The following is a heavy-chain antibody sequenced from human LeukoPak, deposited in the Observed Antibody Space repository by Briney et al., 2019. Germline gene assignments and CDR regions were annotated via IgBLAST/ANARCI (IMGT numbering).Heavy chain of an antibody. CDR1: GFTFSNYA. Sequence: GGSLRLSCTGSGFTFSNYAMNWVRQAPGKGLEWVSYISGSGDTIYYADSVKGRITISRDNAKTSLYLQMNNLRAEDTALYYCARFDGSWYYFDYWGPGTLVTVSS. D-gene: IGHD6-13*01. CDR2: ISGSGDTI. CDR3: ARFDGSWYYFDY. V-gene: IGHV3-48*03. J-gene: IGHJ4*02.